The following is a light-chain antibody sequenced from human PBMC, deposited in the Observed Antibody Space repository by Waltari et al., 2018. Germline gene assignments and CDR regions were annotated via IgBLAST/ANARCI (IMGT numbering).Light chain of an antibody. Sequence: QSALTQPRSVSGSPGQSVTISCTGTSSDVGDYNSVSWYQHHPGKVPTLMIYDVNKRPSGVPDRVSGSKSGSTASLTISGLQVDDEADYFCCSYAGTYTYVFGTGTEVTVL. J-gene: IGLJ1*01. CDR3: CSYAGTYTYV. CDR2: DVN. V-gene: IGLV2-11*01. CDR1: SSDVGDYNS.